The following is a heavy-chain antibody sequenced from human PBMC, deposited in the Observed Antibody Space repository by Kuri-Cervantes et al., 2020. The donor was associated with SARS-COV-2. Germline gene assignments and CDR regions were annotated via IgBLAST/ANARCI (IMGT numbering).Heavy chain of an antibody. Sequence: GASLKISCAASGFTFSSYAMSWVRQAPGKGLEWVSAISGSGGSTYYADSVKGRFTIARDNSKDTLYLQMNSLRAEDTAVYYCAKADWANYYYYYGMDVWGQGTTVTVSS. J-gene: IGHJ6*02. CDR1: GFTFSSYA. D-gene: IGHD3-9*01. V-gene: IGHV3-23*01. CDR2: ISGSGGST. CDR3: AKADWANYYYYYGMDV.